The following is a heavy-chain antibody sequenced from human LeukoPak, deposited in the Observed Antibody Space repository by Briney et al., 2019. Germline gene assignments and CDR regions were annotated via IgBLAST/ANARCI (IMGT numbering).Heavy chain of an antibody. D-gene: IGHD4-17*01. J-gene: IGHJ4*02. CDR1: GFTFDDYA. Sequence: PGRSLRLSCAASGFTFDDYAMHWVRQAPGKGLEWVSGISWNSGSIGYADSVKGRLTISRDNAKNSLYLQMNSLRAEDTALYYCARTTVADFGYWGQGTLVTVSS. CDR2: ISWNSGSI. V-gene: IGHV3-9*01. CDR3: ARTTVADFGY.